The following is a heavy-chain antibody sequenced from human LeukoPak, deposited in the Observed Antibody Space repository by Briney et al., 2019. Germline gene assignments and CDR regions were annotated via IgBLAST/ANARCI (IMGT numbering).Heavy chain of an antibody. J-gene: IGHJ4*02. CDR2: ISYDGSIK. Sequence: PGGSLRLSCPPSGFTYSSYGMHWARQAPGKGLQWVAVISYDGSIKYYVDSVKGRFTISRDNSTNTLYLQMDSLRAEDTAVYYCAKKSYSGYDSAPFDYWGQGTLVTVSS. D-gene: IGHD5-12*01. CDR3: AKKSYSGYDSAPFDY. V-gene: IGHV3-30*18. CDR1: GFTYSSYG.